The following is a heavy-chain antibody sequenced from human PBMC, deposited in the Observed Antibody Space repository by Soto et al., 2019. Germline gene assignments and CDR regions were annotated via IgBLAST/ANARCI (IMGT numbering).Heavy chain of an antibody. CDR1: GFTFSSYA. Sequence: PGGSLRLSCAASGFTFSSYAMSWVRQAPGKGLEWVSGVSGSGSSTYYADSVKGRFTISRDNSKNTLYLQMNSLRAEDTAVYYCAKKLMAVPGLYGTFDYGGQGTLVTVPS. D-gene: IGHD2-2*01. J-gene: IGHJ4*02. CDR2: VSGSGSST. V-gene: IGHV3-23*01. CDR3: AKKLMAVPGLYGTFDY.